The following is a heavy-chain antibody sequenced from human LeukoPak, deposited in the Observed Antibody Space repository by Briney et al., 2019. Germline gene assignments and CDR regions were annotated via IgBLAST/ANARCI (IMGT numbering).Heavy chain of an antibody. J-gene: IGHJ4*02. CDR3: TTDLGTYYHGSQRLIPIDY. CDR2: IKSKTDGETT. V-gene: IGHV3-15*01. CDR1: GFTFTNAW. Sequence: GGSLRLSCVDSGFTFTNAWMSWVRQAPGKGLEWIGRIKSKTDGETTNYAEPVRGRFTISRDDSKSAVYLQMNSLKVEDTAVYYCTTDLGTYYHGSQRLIPIDYWGQGTLVTVSS. D-gene: IGHD3-10*01.